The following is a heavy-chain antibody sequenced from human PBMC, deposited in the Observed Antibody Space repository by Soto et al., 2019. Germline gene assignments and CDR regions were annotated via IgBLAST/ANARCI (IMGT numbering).Heavy chain of an antibody. Sequence: ASETLSLTCTVSGGSISSYYWSWIRQPPGKGLEWIGYIYYSGSTNYNPSLKSRVTISVDTSKNQFSLKLSSVTAADTAVYYCARGSRRDGYNYLGYWGQGTLVTVSS. CDR3: ARGSRRDGYNYLGY. D-gene: IGHD5-12*01. CDR1: GGSISSYY. CDR2: IYYSGST. J-gene: IGHJ4*02. V-gene: IGHV4-59*01.